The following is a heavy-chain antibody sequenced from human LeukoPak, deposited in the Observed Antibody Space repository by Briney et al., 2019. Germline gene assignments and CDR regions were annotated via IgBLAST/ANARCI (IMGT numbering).Heavy chain of an antibody. V-gene: IGHV4-39*01. CDR2: IYYSGST. D-gene: IGHD2-15*01. J-gene: IGHJ5*02. CDR3: ARSRGYGYCSGGSCNLGNWFDP. CDR1: GGSISSSTYS. Sequence: SETLSLTCTVSGGSISSSTYSWGWIRQPPEKGLEWIGSIYYSGSTYYNPSLKSRVTISVDTSKNQFSLKLSSVTAADTAVYYCARSRGYGYCSGGSCNLGNWFDPWGQGTLVTVSS.